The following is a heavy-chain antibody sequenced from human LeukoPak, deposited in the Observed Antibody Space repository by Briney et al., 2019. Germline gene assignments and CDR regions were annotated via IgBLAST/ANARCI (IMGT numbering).Heavy chain of an antibody. CDR2: IYYSGST. CDR3: ARVRYFDWLLSN. J-gene: IGHJ4*02. Sequence: PSETLPLTCTVSGGSVSSGSYYWSWIRQPPGKGLEWIGYIYYSGSTNYNPSLKSRVTISVDTSKNQFSLKLSSVTAADTAVYYCARVRYFDWLLSNWGQGTLVTVSS. V-gene: IGHV4-61*01. D-gene: IGHD3-9*01. CDR1: GGSVSSGSYY.